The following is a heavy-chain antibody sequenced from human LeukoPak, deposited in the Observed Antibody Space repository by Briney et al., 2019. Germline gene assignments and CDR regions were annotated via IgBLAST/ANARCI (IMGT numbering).Heavy chain of an antibody. CDR1: GFTFSSYS. J-gene: IGHJ3*02. CDR2: ISSSSSYI. V-gene: IGHV3-21*01. D-gene: IGHD3-10*01. Sequence: GGSLRLSCAASGFTFSSYSMNWVRQAPGKGLEWVSSISSSSSYIYYADSVKGRFTISRDNAKNSLYLQMNSLRAEDTAVYYCARDIGGFGYDDDAFDIWGQGTMVTVSS. CDR3: ARDIGGFGYDDDAFDI.